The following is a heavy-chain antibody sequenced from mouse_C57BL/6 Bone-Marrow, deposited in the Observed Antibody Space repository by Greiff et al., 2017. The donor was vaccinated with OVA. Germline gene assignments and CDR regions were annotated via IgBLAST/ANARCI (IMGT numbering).Heavy chain of an antibody. CDR3: ARDLYGDYDY. Sequence: QVQLQQSGAELARPGASVKLSCKASGYTFTSYGISWVKQRPGQGLEWIGEIYPRSGNTYYNEKFKGKSTLTADKSYSTVYMVLSSLTSEASGVYICARDLYGDYDYWGQGTTVTVSS. J-gene: IGHJ2*01. CDR2: IYPRSGNT. V-gene: IGHV1-81*01. CDR1: GYTFTSYG. D-gene: IGHD1-1*02.